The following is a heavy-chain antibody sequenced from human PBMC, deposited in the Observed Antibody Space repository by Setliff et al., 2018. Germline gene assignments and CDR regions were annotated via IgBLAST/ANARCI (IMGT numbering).Heavy chain of an antibody. J-gene: IGHJ6*03. CDR1: GFTFSSYP. V-gene: IGHV3-30*07. CDR2: TSYDGINK. Sequence: LRLSCAASGFTFSSYPMHWVRQAPGKGLEWVAVTSYDGINKYYADSVKGRFTISRDTAKNSLYLEMNGLRVEDTAIYYCARLDRFVINGYYPTSYYHYMDLWGKGTTVTVSS. CDR3: ARLDRFVINGYYPTSYYHYMDL. D-gene: IGHD3-22*01.